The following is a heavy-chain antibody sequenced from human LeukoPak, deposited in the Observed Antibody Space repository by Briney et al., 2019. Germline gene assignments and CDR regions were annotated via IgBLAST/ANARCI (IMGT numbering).Heavy chain of an antibody. V-gene: IGHV5-51*01. CDR3: ARKGYCTSSRCHYGMDV. CDR1: GYSFTSYW. CDR2: IYPGDSDI. D-gene: IGHD2-2*01. Sequence: GESLKISCKGFGYSFTSYWVAWVRQMPGKGLEWMGIIYPGDSDIRYGPSFQGQVTISADKSENTAYLQWSSLKASDTAIYYCARKGYCTSSRCHYGMDVWGQGTTVTVS. J-gene: IGHJ6*02.